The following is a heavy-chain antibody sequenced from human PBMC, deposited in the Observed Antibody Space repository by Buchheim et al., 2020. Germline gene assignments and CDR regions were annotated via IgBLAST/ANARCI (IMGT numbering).Heavy chain of an antibody. J-gene: IGHJ4*02. CDR1: GFTVSSNY. D-gene: IGHD3-3*01. CDR2: IYSGGST. Sequence: EVQLVESGGGLVQPGGSLRLSCAASGFTVSSNYMSWVRQAPGKGLEWVSVIYSGGSTYYADSVKGRFTISRDNSKNKLYLQMNSLRAEDTAVYYCARSAAFYYDFWNNAEEIDYWGQGTL. V-gene: IGHV3-66*01. CDR3: ARSAAFYYDFWNNAEEIDY.